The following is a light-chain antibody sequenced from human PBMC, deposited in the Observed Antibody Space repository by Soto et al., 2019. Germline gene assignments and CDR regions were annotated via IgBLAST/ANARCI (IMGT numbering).Light chain of an antibody. CDR2: GDN. V-gene: IGLV2-14*03. J-gene: IGLJ3*02. CDR1: SSDVGSHNF. Sequence: QSALTQPASVSGSPGQSITISCTGTSSDVGSHNFVSWHQQHPGKAPKFMIYGDNNRPSGVSNRFSGSKSGNTASLTISGLADEEDADYYWSSDTSTSSCVFGGGTKVTVL. CDR3: SSDTSTSSCV.